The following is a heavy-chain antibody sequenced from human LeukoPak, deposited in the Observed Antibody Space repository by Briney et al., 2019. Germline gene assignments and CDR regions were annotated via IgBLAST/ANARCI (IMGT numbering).Heavy chain of an antibody. J-gene: IGHJ4*02. Sequence: GGSLRLSCAASGFTVGSNYMGWVRQAPGKGLEWVSVIYPGGTTYYPDSVKGRFTISRDNSKNTLFLQMDSLRAEDTAVYYCARLAVAYFDSWGQGILVSVSS. CDR2: IYPGGTT. D-gene: IGHD6-19*01. CDR3: ARLAVAYFDS. V-gene: IGHV3-66*04. CDR1: GFTVGSNY.